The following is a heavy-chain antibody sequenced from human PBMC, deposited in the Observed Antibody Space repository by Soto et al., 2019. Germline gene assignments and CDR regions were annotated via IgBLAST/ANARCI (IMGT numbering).Heavy chain of an antibody. V-gene: IGHV3-23*01. Sequence: GGSLRLSCASSGITFIADAISWVRQAPGKGLEWVSAISRSGATTYYADSVKGRFTISRDKSKNTLYLQMNSLGAEDTDLYYCAKSFSSNWYDYFDYWGQGSLVTVSS. D-gene: IGHD6-13*01. CDR1: GITFIADA. J-gene: IGHJ4*02. CDR2: ISRSGATT. CDR3: AKSFSSNWYDYFDY.